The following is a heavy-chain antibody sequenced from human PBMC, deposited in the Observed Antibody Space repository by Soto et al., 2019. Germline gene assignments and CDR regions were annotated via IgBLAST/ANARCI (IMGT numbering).Heavy chain of an antibody. V-gene: IGHV3-64D*08. CDR3: VKEGWVDYDFWSGYYGYYYGMDV. D-gene: IGHD3-3*01. CDR1: GFTFSSYA. CDR2: ISSNGGST. J-gene: IGHJ6*02. Sequence: HPGGSLRLSCSASGFTFSSYAMHWVRQAPGKGLEYVSAISSNGGSTYYADSVKGRFTISRDNSKNTLYLQMSSLRAEDTAVYYCVKEGWVDYDFWSGYYGYYYGMDVWGQGTTVTVSS.